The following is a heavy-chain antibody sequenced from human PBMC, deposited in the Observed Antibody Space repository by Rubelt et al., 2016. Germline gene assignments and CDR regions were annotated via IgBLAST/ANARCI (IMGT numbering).Heavy chain of an antibody. J-gene: IGHJ4*02. CDR2: IYYSGST. CDR1: GGSISSYY. D-gene: IGHD5-24*01. V-gene: IGHV4-59*08. Sequence: QVQLQESGPGLVKPSETLSLTCTVSGGSISSYYWSWIRQPPGKGLEWIVYIYYSGSTNYNPSLKCRVTISVDTSKNQFSLKLSSVTAADTAVYYCARLYNNVFDYWGQGTLVTVSS. CDR3: ARLYNNVFDY.